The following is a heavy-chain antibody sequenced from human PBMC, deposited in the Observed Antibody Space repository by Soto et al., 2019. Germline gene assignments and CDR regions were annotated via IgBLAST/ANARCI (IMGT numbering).Heavy chain of an antibody. D-gene: IGHD2-2*01. CDR2: IYHSGST. J-gene: IGHJ4*02. V-gene: IGHV4-30-2*01. CDR1: GGSISSGGYS. CDR3: ARDRGYCSSTSCYVGGFDY. Sequence: QLQLQESGSGLVKPSQTLSLTCAVSGGSISSGGYSWSWIRHPPGKGLEWIGYIYHSGSTYYNPSLKSRVTISVDRSKNQFSLKLSSVTAADTAVYYCARDRGYCSSTSCYVGGFDYWGQGTLVTVSS.